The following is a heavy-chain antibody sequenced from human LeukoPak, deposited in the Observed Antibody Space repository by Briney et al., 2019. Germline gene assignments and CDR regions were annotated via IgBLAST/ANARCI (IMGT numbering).Heavy chain of an antibody. Sequence: GGSLRLSCAASGFTFSSYAMSWVRQTPGKGLEWVSAISGSGGSTYYADSVKGRFTISRDNSKNTLYLQMNSLRAEDTAVYYCAKPETYYYDSSGYYYGYWGQGTLVTVSS. CDR2: ISGSGGST. CDR1: GFTFSSYA. J-gene: IGHJ4*02. CDR3: AKPETYYYDSSGYYYGY. V-gene: IGHV3-23*01. D-gene: IGHD3-22*01.